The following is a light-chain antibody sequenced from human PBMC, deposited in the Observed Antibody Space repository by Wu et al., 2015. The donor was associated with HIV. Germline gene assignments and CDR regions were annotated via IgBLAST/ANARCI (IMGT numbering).Light chain of an antibody. V-gene: IGKV3-15*01. J-gene: IGKJ2*03. CDR1: DSISSN. CDR3: QQYNNWPLS. CDR2: GAS. Sequence: EIVMTQSPATLSVSPGERATLSCRASDSISSNLAWYQQKPGLAPKLLVYGASTRATGVPARFSGSGSGTEFTLTISSLQSEDFSVYYCQQYNNWPLSFGRRGPSWRSN.